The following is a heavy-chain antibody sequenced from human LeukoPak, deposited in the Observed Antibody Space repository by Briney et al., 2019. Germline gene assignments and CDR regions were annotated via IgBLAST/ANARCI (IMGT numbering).Heavy chain of an antibody. CDR1: GGSISSGDYY. Sequence: SQTLSLTCTVSGGSISSGDYYWSWIRQPPGKGLEWIGYIYYSGSTYYNPSLKSRVTISVDTSKNQFSLKLSSVTAADTAVYYCARDPYDSSGILGYYGMDVWGQGTTVTVSS. CDR2: IYYSGST. V-gene: IGHV4-30-4*01. CDR3: ARDPYDSSGILGYYGMDV. J-gene: IGHJ6*02. D-gene: IGHD3-22*01.